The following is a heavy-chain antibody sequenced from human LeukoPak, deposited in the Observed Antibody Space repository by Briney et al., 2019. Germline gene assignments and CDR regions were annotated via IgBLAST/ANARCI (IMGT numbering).Heavy chain of an antibody. CDR1: GYTFTSYG. Sequence: GASVKVSCKAPGYTFTSYGISWVRQAPGQGLEWMGWISAYNGNTNYAQKLQGRVTMTTDTSTSTAYMELRSLRSDDTAVYYCARLNTAMVLYYFDYWGQGTLVTVSS. D-gene: IGHD5-18*01. CDR2: ISAYNGNT. CDR3: ARLNTAMVLYYFDY. V-gene: IGHV1-18*01. J-gene: IGHJ4*02.